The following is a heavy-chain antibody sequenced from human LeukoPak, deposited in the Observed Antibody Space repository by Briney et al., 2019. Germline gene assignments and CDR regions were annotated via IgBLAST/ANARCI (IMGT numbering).Heavy chain of an antibody. Sequence: SETLSLTCTVSGGSISSYYWSWIRQPAGKGLEWIGRIYTSGSTNYNPSLKSRVTMSVDTSKNQFSLKLSSVTAADTAVYYCARRVYSSSSGWFDPWGQGTLVTVSS. D-gene: IGHD6-6*01. CDR3: ARRVYSSSSGWFDP. CDR2: IYTSGST. V-gene: IGHV4-4*07. J-gene: IGHJ5*02. CDR1: GGSISSYY.